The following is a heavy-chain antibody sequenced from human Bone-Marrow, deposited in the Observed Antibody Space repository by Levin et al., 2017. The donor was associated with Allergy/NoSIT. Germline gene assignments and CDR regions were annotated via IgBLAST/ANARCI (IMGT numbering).Heavy chain of an antibody. CDR2: IYYSGST. CDR1: GGSIINYY. Sequence: RSQTLSLTCSVSGGSIINYYWSWIRQPPGKGLEYLGYIYYSGSTFYNPSLQSRVAISVDTSKNQFSLKLNSVTAADTAVYYCVREADGHVDFWGQGTLVTVSS. D-gene: IGHD6-25*01. J-gene: IGHJ4*02. CDR3: VREADGHVDF. V-gene: IGHV4-59*01.